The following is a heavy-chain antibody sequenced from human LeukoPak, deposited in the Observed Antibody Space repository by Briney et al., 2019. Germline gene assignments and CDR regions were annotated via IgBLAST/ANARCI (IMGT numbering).Heavy chain of an antibody. V-gene: IGHV3-30*18. Sequence: GRSLRLSCAASGFTFSSYGMHWVRQAPGKGLEWVAVISYDGSNKYYADSVKGRFTISRDNSKNTLYLQMNSLRAEDTAVYYCAKDPNKVTTHYYYGMDVWGQGTTVTVSS. CDR3: AKDPNKVTTHYYYGMDV. J-gene: IGHJ6*02. CDR2: ISYDGSNK. CDR1: GFTFSSYG. D-gene: IGHD4-11*01.